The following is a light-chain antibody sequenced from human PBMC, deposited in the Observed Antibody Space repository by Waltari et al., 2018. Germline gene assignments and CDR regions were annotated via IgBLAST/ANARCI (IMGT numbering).Light chain of an antibody. CDR1: QSVNNY. CDR3: QQYSSSPLT. CDR2: GAS. V-gene: IGKV3-20*01. Sequence: EIALTQSPGTLSLSPGERATLSCRASQSVNNYLAWFQQKPGQAPRLLIHGASSRATGIPDRISGGGSGTDFTLTISGLEPQDFAVYYCQQYSSSPLTFGPGTKVDIK. J-gene: IGKJ3*01.